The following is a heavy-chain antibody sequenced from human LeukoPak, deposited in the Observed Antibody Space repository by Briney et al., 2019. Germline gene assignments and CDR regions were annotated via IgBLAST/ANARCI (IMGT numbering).Heavy chain of an antibody. J-gene: IGHJ3*02. V-gene: IGHV4-59*01. CDR3: ARERIAAAGHDAFDI. D-gene: IGHD6-13*01. CDR1: GGSISSYY. Sequence: SETLSLTCTVSGGSISSYYWNWIRQPPGKGLEWIGYIYYSGSTNYNPSLKSRVTISVDTSKNQFSLKLSSVTAADTAVYYCARERIAAAGHDAFDIWGQGTMVTVSS. CDR2: IYYSGST.